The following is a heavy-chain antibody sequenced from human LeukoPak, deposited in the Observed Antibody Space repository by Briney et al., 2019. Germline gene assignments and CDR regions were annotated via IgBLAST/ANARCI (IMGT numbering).Heavy chain of an antibody. Sequence: GGSLRLSCAASGFTFSTYAMSWVHQAPGKGLECVSVISGSGSSTYYADSVKGRFTISRDNSKNTLYLQMNSLRAEDTAVYYCAKEMATIRAFDFWGQGTMVTVSS. J-gene: IGHJ3*01. CDR1: GFTFSTYA. CDR2: ISGSGSST. CDR3: AKEMATIRAFDF. D-gene: IGHD5-24*01. V-gene: IGHV3-23*01.